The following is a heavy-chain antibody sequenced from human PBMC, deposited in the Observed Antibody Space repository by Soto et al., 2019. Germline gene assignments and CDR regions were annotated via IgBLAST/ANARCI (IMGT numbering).Heavy chain of an antibody. CDR1: GFTFSSYW. Sequence: EVQLVESGGGLVQPGGSLRLSCAASGFTFSSYWMHWVRQAPGKGLVWVSRINSDGSSTSYADSVKGRFTISRDNARNTLYLQMNSLRAEDTAVYYCARDAGGYYGSWSYGAFDIWGQGTMVTVPS. CDR3: ARDAGGYYGSWSYGAFDI. V-gene: IGHV3-74*01. CDR2: INSDGSST. J-gene: IGHJ3*02. D-gene: IGHD3-10*01.